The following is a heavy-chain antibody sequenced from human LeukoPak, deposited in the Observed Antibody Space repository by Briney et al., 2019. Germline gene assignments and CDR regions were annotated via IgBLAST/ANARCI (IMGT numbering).Heavy chain of an antibody. J-gene: IGHJ4*02. CDR2: FTGRHYGGTT. D-gene: IGHD4-17*01. V-gene: IGHV3-49*04. Sequence: GGSLRLSCTASGLTFGDYAVTWVRQGPGKGLEWVASFTGRHYGGTTEYAASVRGRFTISIDDSKTIAYLHMNRLTIEDTATYYCHRWTTVTTFDNWGQGTRVIVSS. CDR3: HRWTTVTTFDN. CDR1: GLTFGDYA.